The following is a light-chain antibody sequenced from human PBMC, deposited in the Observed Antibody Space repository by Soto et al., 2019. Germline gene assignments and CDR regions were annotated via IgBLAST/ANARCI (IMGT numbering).Light chain of an antibody. CDR1: QSVISTY. Sequence: EIVLTQSPATLSLSPGERATLSCRASQSVISTYLAWYQQKPGQAPRLLIYGASSRATGIPDRFSGSGSGTEFTLTISSLQPDDFATYYCQQYNSYSFGQGTKVDI. CDR3: QQYNSYS. CDR2: GAS. V-gene: IGKV3-20*01. J-gene: IGKJ1*01.